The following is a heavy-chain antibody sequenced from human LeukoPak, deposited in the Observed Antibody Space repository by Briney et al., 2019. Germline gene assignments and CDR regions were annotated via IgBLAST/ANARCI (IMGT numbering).Heavy chain of an antibody. V-gene: IGHV3-7*01. CDR3: AKDLLRYSSSSDAFDI. J-gene: IGHJ3*02. D-gene: IGHD6-6*01. CDR2: IKQDGSEE. CDR1: AFSFSDYW. Sequence: GGSLRLSCAASAFSFSDYWMSWVRQAPGKGLEWVANIKQDGSEEYYVDSVKGRFTISRDNAKNSLSLQMNSLRAEDTAVYYCAKDLLRYSSSSDAFDIWGQGTMVTVSS.